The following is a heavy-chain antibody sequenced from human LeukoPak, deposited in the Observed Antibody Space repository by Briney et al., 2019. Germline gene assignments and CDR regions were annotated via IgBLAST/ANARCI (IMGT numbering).Heavy chain of an antibody. D-gene: IGHD5-24*01. CDR2: IYSGGST. Sequence: GGSLRLSCAASGFTVSSNYMSWVRQAPGKGLEWVSVIYSGGSTYYADSVKGRFTISRDNPKNTLYLQMNSLRAEDTAVYYCARDSGRDGYKYWGQGTLVTVSS. V-gene: IGHV3-66*02. J-gene: IGHJ4*02. CDR3: ARDSGRDGYKY. CDR1: GFTVSSNY.